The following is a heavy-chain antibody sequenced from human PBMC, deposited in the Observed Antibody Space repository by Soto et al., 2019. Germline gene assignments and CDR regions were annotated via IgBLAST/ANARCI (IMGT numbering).Heavy chain of an antibody. J-gene: IGHJ6*02. CDR3: ARDALYGSGSYYGPAYYYYGMDV. CDR1: GGSISSYY. Sequence: SATLSLTCTVDGGSISSYYWSRIRQPPGRGLVWIWYIYYSGSTNYNPSLKSRVTISVDTSKNQFSLKLSSVTAADTAVYYCARDALYGSGSYYGPAYYYYGMDVWGQGTTVS. V-gene: IGHV4-59*01. CDR2: IYYSGST. D-gene: IGHD3-10*01.